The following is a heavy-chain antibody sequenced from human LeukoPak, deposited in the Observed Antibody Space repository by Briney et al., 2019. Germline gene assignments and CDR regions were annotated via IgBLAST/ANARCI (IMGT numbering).Heavy chain of an antibody. D-gene: IGHD2-2*01. J-gene: IGHJ4*02. CDR3: AKGGSTSRYGGYYFDY. CDR2: IRGSGGST. Sequence: GGSLRLSCGASGFTFSSYAMSWVRQAPGKGLEWVSAIRGSGGSTYYADSVKGRFTISRDNSKNTLYLQMNSLRAEDTAVYYCAKGGSTSRYGGYYFDYWGQGTLVTVSS. CDR1: GFTFSSYA. V-gene: IGHV3-23*01.